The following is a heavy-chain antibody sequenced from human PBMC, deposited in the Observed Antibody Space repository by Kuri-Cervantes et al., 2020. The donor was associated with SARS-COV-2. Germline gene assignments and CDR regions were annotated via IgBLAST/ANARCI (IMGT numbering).Heavy chain of an antibody. Sequence: GGSLRLSCAASGFTFISYAMHWVRQAPGKGLEWVAVISYDGSNKYFAESVKGRFTISRDNSKNTLYLQMNSLRAEDTAVYYCARAGGGSYYGWFDPWGQGTLVTVSS. D-gene: IGHD1-26*01. V-gene: IGHV3-30-3*01. CDR1: GFTFISYA. CDR3: ARAGGGSYYGWFDP. CDR2: ISYDGSNK. J-gene: IGHJ5*02.